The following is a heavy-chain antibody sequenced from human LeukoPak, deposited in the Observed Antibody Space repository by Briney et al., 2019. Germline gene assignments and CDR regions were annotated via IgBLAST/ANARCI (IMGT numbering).Heavy chain of an antibody. V-gene: IGHV1-2*02. Sequence: GASVKVSCKASGYTFTGYYMHWVRQAPGQGLEWMGWINPNSGGTNYAQKFQGRVTMTRDTSISTAYMELSRLRSDDTAVYYCARDSPSSNDGLLFRRNWFDPWGQGTLVTVSS. D-gene: IGHD5-24*01. J-gene: IGHJ5*02. CDR1: GYTFTGYY. CDR2: INPNSGGT. CDR3: ARDSPSSNDGLLFRRNWFDP.